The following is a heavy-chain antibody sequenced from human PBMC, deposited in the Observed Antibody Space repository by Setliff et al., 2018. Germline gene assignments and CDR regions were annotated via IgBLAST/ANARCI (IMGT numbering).Heavy chain of an antibody. CDR1: GGSINNYY. Sequence: PSETLSLTCTVSGGSINNYYWAWIRQPPGKGLEWLGTVYHSGGTYYNPSLKSRVTMSVDTSKNLFSLKLNSVTAADTALYYCARHVKVATEYFDCWGQGTLVTVSS. CDR2: VYHSGGT. J-gene: IGHJ4*02. D-gene: IGHD5-12*01. V-gene: IGHV4-39*01. CDR3: ARHVKVATEYFDC.